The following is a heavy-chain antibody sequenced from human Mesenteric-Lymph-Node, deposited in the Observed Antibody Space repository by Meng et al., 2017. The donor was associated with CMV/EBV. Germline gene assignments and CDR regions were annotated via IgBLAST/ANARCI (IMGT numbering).Heavy chain of an antibody. CDR1: FTSYV. D-gene: IGHD2-2*01. Sequence: FTSYVIHWVRQAPGQRLEWMGWINDGNSNTEYSQKFQGRVTITRDTSASTAYMELSSLTFEDTAIYYCARDRGYCSSTSCLGGIDYWGQGTLVTVSS. V-gene: IGHV1-3*01. CDR3: ARDRGYCSSTSCLGGIDY. J-gene: IGHJ4*02. CDR2: INDGNSNT.